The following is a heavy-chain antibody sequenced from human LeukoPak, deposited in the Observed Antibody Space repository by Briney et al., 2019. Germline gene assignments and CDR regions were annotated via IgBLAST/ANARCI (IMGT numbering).Heavy chain of an antibody. V-gene: IGHV3-48*01. D-gene: IGHD2-2*01. J-gene: IGHJ4*02. Sequence: PGGSLRLSCAASGFTFSSYSMNWVRQAPGKGLEWISYINSASATFYYADSVKGRFIISRDNAKNLLFLQMNNLRAEDSAMYYCARDVGFVVVPAVFDSWGQGTLVTVSS. CDR1: GFTFSSYS. CDR2: INSASATF. CDR3: ARDVGFVVVPAVFDS.